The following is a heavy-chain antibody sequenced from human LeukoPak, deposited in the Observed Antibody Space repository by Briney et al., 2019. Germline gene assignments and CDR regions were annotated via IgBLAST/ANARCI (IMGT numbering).Heavy chain of an antibody. Sequence: GGSLRLSCAASGFTFSSYGMSWVRQAPGKGLEWVAVISYDGSNKYYADSVKGRFTISRDNSKNTLYLQMNSLRAEDTAVYYCASRVERYFDYAFDIWGQGTMVTVSS. CDR1: GFTFSSYG. D-gene: IGHD3-9*01. J-gene: IGHJ3*02. V-gene: IGHV3-30*03. CDR3: ASRVERYFDYAFDI. CDR2: ISYDGSNK.